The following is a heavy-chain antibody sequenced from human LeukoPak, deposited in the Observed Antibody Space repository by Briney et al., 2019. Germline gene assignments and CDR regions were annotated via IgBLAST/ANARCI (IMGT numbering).Heavy chain of an antibody. D-gene: IGHD6-13*01. CDR3: AKEGAAAYYYYYGMDV. Sequence: GGSLRLSCAAPGFTFSDYAMHWGPQAPGKGLEWGSLISGDGGSTYYADSVKGRFTISRYNSKNSLYLQMNSLRTEDTALYYCAKEGAAAYYYYYGMDVWGQGTTVTVSS. J-gene: IGHJ6*02. V-gene: IGHV3-43*02. CDR2: ISGDGGST. CDR1: GFTFSDYA.